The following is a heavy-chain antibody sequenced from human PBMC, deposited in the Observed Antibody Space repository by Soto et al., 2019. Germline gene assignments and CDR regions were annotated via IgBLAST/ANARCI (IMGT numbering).Heavy chain of an antibody. D-gene: IGHD3-3*01. Sequence: GGSLRLSCAASGFTFSSYAMNWVRQAPEKGLQWVAGISGSGGSTHYADSVKGRFTISRDNSKNTVDLQMNSLRAEDTAVYYCAKPPISIFGLANSYFDSWGQGTLVTVSS. CDR1: GFTFSSYA. CDR2: ISGSGGST. J-gene: IGHJ4*02. CDR3: AKPPISIFGLANSYFDS. V-gene: IGHV3-23*01.